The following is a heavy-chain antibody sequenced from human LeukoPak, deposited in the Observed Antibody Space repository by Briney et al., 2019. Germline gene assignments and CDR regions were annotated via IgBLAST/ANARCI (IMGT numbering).Heavy chain of an antibody. Sequence: SETLSLTCTVSGGSISSYYWSWIRQPAGKGLEWIGRIYSSGSTNYNSSLKSRVSMPVDTSKNQFSLRLSSVTAADTAVYFCARDPGEWGQGTLVTVSS. D-gene: IGHD7-27*01. V-gene: IGHV4-4*07. CDR2: IYSSGST. CDR1: GGSISSYY. J-gene: IGHJ4*02. CDR3: ARDPGE.